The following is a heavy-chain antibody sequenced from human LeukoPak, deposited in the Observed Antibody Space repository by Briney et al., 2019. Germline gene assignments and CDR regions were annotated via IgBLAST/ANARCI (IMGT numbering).Heavy chain of an antibody. CDR1: GGSISSSSYY. CDR2: IYHSGST. CDR3: AGGRDTFDY. V-gene: IGHV4-39*07. Sequence: SETLSLTCTVSGGSISSSSYYWGWIRQPPGKGLEWIGSIYHSGSTYYNPSLKSRVTISVDRSKNQFSLKLSFVTAADTAVYYCAGGRDTFDYWGQGTLVTVSS. J-gene: IGHJ4*02.